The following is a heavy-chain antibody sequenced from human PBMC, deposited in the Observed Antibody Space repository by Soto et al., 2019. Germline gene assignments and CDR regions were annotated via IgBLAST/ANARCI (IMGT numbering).Heavy chain of an antibody. J-gene: IGHJ4*02. Sequence: GGSLRLSCAASGFTLSDHCMDWVRQAPGKGLEWVGRSRNEANSYTTLYAASVKGTFTISRDDSKNSVPLQMNSLKTEDTAVYFCASSSSGWSFDSWGQGTLVTVSS. D-gene: IGHD6-19*01. CDR3: ASSSSGWSFDS. CDR2: SRNEANSYTT. CDR1: GFTLSDHC. V-gene: IGHV3-72*01.